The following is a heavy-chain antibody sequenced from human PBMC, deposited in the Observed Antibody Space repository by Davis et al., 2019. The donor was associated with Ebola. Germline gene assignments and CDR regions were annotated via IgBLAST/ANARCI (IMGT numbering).Heavy chain of an antibody. Sequence: AASVKVSCKPSGYTFTTYDINWVRQATGQGLEWVGWMNPNNGIAGYAQNFRGRVTMTRDTSISTAYMELSSLRSDDTAVYYCARGVQGDIRRGMDVWGQGTTVTVSS. CDR1: GYTFTTYD. CDR2: MNPNNGIA. J-gene: IGHJ6*02. D-gene: IGHD3-10*01. V-gene: IGHV1-8*01. CDR3: ARGVQGDIRRGMDV.